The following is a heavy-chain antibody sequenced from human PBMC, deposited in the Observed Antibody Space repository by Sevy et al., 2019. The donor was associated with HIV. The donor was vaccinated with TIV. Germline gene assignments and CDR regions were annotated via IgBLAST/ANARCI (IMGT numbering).Heavy chain of an antibody. Sequence: GGSLRLSCAVSGFTFSSYGIHWVRQAPGKGLEWVTVILYDGSNKYYADSVKGRFTISRDNSKNTLYLQMNSLGAEDTAVYYCARGKAALPGYYYGMDVWGQGTTVTVSS. J-gene: IGHJ6*02. D-gene: IGHD6-6*01. CDR1: GFTFSSYG. CDR2: ILYDGSNK. CDR3: ARGKAALPGYYYGMDV. V-gene: IGHV3-30*03.